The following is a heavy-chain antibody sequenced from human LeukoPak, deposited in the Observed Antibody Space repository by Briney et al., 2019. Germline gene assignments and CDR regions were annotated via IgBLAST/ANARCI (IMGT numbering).Heavy chain of an antibody. CDR2: MKQDGSQK. CDR3: ARGDYFASGSYSDS. Sequence: GGSLRLSCAASGFTFSSFWMSWVRQAPGKGLEWVANMKQDGSQKYYVDSVKGRFTISRDNVQNSLYLQMNSLRAEDTAVYYCARGDYFASGSYSDSWGQGTLVTVSS. D-gene: IGHD3-10*01. CDR1: GFTFSSFW. J-gene: IGHJ4*02. V-gene: IGHV3-7*01.